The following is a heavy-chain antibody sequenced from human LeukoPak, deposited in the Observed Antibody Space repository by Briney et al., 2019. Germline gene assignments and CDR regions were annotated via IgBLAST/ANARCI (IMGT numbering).Heavy chain of an antibody. D-gene: IGHD3-22*01. CDR2: INPNSGGT. CDR3: ARAGLWDFYDSSGYHNGAFDI. Sequence: ASVKVSCKASGYTFTGYYMHWGRQAPGQGLEWMGWINPNSGGTNYAQKFQHRVTMTRDSSLSTAYMELSRLRSDDTAVYYCARAGLWDFYDSSGYHNGAFDIWGQGTMVTVSS. V-gene: IGHV1-2*02. J-gene: IGHJ3*02. CDR1: GYTFTGYY.